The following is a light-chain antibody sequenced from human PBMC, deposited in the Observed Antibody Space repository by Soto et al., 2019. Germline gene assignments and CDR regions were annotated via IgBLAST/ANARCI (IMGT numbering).Light chain of an antibody. J-gene: IGKJ5*01. V-gene: IGKV3-11*01. CDR1: QSVSSY. Sequence: EIVLTQSPATLSLSPGERATLSCRASQSVSSYLAWYQQKPGQAPRLLIYDASNRSTGIPARISGSGSGTDFTLTISSLEPEDFAVYYCQQRSNWAITFGQGTRLEIK. CDR3: QQRSNWAIT. CDR2: DAS.